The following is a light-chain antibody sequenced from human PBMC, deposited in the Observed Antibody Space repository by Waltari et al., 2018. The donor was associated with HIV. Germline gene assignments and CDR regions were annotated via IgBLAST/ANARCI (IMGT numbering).Light chain of an antibody. Sequence: DIVMTQSQDPLAVSMGARATIHCTSSTSSVYMSRNKNYLAWYQQKPGQPPKLLIYWASTRESGVPDRFSGSGSGTDFTLTISSLQAEDVAVYYCQQYYSTPLTFGGGTKVEIK. J-gene: IGKJ4*01. CDR1: TSSVYMSRNKNY. CDR3: QQYYSTPLT. CDR2: WAS. V-gene: IGKV4-1*01.